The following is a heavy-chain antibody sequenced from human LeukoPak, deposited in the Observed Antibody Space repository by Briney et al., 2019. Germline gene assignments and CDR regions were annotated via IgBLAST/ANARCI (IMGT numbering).Heavy chain of an antibody. CDR2: IYSSEST. V-gene: IGHV4-4*07. CDR3: ARVTTGWYYFDY. CDR1: GGSISSYY. J-gene: IGHJ4*02. Sequence: KPSENLSLTCTVSGGSISSYYWSWIRQPAGKGLECIGRIYSSESTNYNPSLKSRVTMSVDTSKNQFSLKLSSVTAADTAVYYCARVTTGWYYFDYWGQGTLVTVSS. D-gene: IGHD4-17*01.